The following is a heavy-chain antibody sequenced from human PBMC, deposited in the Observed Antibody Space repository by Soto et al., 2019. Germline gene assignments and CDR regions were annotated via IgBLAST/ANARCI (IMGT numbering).Heavy chain of an antibody. D-gene: IGHD2-2*01. CDR1: GFTFSNAW. CDR3: TGSVVPAAMLFFEMDV. V-gene: IGHV3-15*01. J-gene: IGHJ6*04. CDR2: IKSKTDGGTT. Sequence: PGGSLRLSCAASGFTFSNAWMSWVRQAPGKGLEWVGRIKSKTDGGTTDYAAPVKGRFTISRDDSKNTLYLQMNSLKTEDTAVFYCTGSVVPAAMLFFEMDVGGKGTTVTVSS.